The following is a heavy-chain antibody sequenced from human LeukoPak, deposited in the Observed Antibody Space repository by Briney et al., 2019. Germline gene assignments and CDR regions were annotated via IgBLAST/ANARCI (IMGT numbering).Heavy chain of an antibody. CDR1: GGTLSRYV. CDR3: ASLPETYSSGLYTVDY. D-gene: IGHD6-19*01. V-gene: IGHV1-69*13. Sequence: ASVKVSCKASGGTLSRYVINWVRQAPGQGLEWMGGIIPLFGTPNYAQRFQGRLTITADESTNTVYMELSSLRFDDTAVYYCASLPETYSSGLYTVDYWGQGTLLTVSS. CDR2: IIPLFGTP. J-gene: IGHJ4*02.